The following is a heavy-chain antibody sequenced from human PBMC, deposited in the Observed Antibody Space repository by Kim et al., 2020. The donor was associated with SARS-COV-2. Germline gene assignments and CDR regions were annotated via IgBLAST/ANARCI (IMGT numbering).Heavy chain of an antibody. Sequence: ASVKVSCKASGYTFTSYYMHWVRQAPGQGLEWMGIINPSGGSTSYAQKFQGRVTMTRDTSTSTVYMELSSLRSEDTAVYYCARGDRWGVDPMYYYYGMDVWGQGTTVTVSS. V-gene: IGHV1-46*01. CDR3: ARGDRWGVDPMYYYYGMDV. D-gene: IGHD3-16*01. CDR1: GYTFTSYY. J-gene: IGHJ6*02. CDR2: INPSGGST.